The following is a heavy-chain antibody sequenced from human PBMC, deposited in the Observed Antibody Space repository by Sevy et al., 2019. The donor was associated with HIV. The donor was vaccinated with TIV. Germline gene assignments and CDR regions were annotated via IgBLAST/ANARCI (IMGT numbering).Heavy chain of an antibody. CDR1: GGSISGYY. J-gene: IGHJ6*03. CDR3: AREDFGSSWLYYYMDF. D-gene: IGHD6-13*01. V-gene: IGHV4-4*07. CDR2: VYASSST. Sequence: SETLSLTCTVSGGSISGYYWSWIRQSAGKGLEWIGRVYASSSTNYNPSLRSRVTISVDTSSNQFSLNLHSVTAADTAVYYCAREDFGSSWLYYYMDFWGKGTPVTVSS.